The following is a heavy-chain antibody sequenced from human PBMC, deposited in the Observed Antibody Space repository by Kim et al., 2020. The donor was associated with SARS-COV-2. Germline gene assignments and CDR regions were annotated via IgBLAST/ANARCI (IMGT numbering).Heavy chain of an antibody. CDR3: ARDSRGYTGIRLSFDI. Sequence: GGSLRLSCAASGFTLSSYAMSWVRQAPGMGPEWVSVIYSGGTGTNYADSVKGRFTISRDSAKNTLYLQMNSLTAEDTALYYCARDSRGYTGIRLSFDIWGQGTMVTVSS. V-gene: IGHV3-23*03. CDR1: GFTLSSYA. J-gene: IGHJ3*02. D-gene: IGHD1-26*01. CDR2: IYSGGTGT.